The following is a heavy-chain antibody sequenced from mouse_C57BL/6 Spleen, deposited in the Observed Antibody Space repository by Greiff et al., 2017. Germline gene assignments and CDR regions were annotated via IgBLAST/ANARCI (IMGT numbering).Heavy chain of an antibody. V-gene: IGHV3-6*01. J-gene: IGHJ1*03. CDR2: ISYDGSN. D-gene: IGHD1-1*01. CDR1: GYSITSGYY. Sequence: EVQLQQSGPGLVKPSQSLSLTCSVTGYSITSGYYWNWIRQFPGNKLEWMGYISYDGSNNYNPSLKNRISITRDTSKNQFFLKLNSVTTEDTATYYCASYYGRYWYFDVWGTGTTVTVSS. CDR3: ASYYGRYWYFDV.